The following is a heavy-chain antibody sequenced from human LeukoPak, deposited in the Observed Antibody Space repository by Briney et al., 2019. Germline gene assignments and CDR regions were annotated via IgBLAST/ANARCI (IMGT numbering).Heavy chain of an antibody. J-gene: IGHJ4*02. CDR1: GGSISSGGYS. Sequence: SETLSLTCAVSGGSISSGGYSWSWIRQPPGKGLEWIGYIYHSGSTYYNPSLKSRVTISVDRSKNQFSLKLSFVTAADTAVYYCARGGSYITIFGVVIGGGVDYWGQGTLVTVSS. CDR2: IYHSGST. CDR3: ARGGSYITIFGVVIGGGVDY. V-gene: IGHV4-30-2*01. D-gene: IGHD3-3*01.